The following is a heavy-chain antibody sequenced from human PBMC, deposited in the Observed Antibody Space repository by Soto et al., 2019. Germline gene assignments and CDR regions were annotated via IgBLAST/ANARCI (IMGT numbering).Heavy chain of an antibody. CDR2: IHHSGDI. J-gene: IGHJ4*02. Sequence: QVQLQESGPGLVKPSQTLSLTCTVSGGSITSGNYLWSWIRQHPVKGLEWIGHIHHSGDIYYNPSLQRRTTISVDTSRNQFSLMLTSMTVADTALYYCARDARSGFFDYWGQGILVTVSS. D-gene: IGHD3-22*01. CDR3: ARDARSGFFDY. V-gene: IGHV4-31*03. CDR1: GGSITSGNYL.